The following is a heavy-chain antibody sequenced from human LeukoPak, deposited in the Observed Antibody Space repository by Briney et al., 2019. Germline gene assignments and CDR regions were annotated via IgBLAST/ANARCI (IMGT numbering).Heavy chain of an antibody. CDR1: GVTFNRAW. CDR3: TADVSESSGPSLDY. V-gene: IGHV3-15*01. J-gene: IGHJ4*02. D-gene: IGHD3-22*01. Sequence: GGPLRLSCTASGVTFNRAWMNWVRQAPGEGLEWVARIKSDTEGGPTEYAAPVKGRFTLSTDDSENTLYLQMNSLKTEDTAVYYCTADVSESSGPSLDYWGQGTLVTVSS. CDR2: IKSDTEGGPT.